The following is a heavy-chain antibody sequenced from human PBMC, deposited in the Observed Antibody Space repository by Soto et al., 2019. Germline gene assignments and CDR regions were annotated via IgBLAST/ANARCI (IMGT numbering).Heavy chain of an antibody. Sequence: GSLRLSCAASGFTFSDHYMSWIRQAPGKGLEWISYMTRSGSSSSYADSVKGRFTISRDNAKNSLYLQMNSLRGDDTAVYYSARESCGNYFAFDLWGQWTMVTVS. V-gene: IGHV3-11*01. D-gene: IGHD1-26*01. CDR3: ARESCGNYFAFDL. J-gene: IGHJ3*01. CDR1: GFTFSDHY. CDR2: MTRSGSSS.